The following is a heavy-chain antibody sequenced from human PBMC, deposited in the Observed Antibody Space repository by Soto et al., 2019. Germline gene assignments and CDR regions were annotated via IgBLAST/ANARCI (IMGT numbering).Heavy chain of an antibody. J-gene: IGHJ4*02. CDR2: IWNDGSRK. D-gene: IGHD3-10*01. CDR1: GFTFSSYG. V-gene: IGHV3-33*01. CDR3: ASAIGSLSEAYY. Sequence: GGSLRLSCTASGFTFSSYGMHWVRQAPGKGLEWVAVIWNDGSRKYYADSVKGRFTMSRDDSKNTLYLQMSSLTVEDTAVYYCASAIGSLSEAYYWGQGTLVTVSS.